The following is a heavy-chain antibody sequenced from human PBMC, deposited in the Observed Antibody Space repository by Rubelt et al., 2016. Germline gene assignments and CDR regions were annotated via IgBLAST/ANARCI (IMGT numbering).Heavy chain of an antibody. CDR2: IIPILGIA. V-gene: IGHV1-69*04. CDR3: ARDPPVTTSPHG. CDR1: GGTFSSYA. D-gene: IGHD4-17*01. Sequence: QVQLVQSGAEVKKPGSSVKVSCKASGGTFSSYAISWVRQAPGQGLEWMGRIIPILGIANYAQKFQGRVTITADKATSTAYMELSSLRSEDTAVYYCARDPPVTTSPHGWGQGTLVTVSS. J-gene: IGHJ4*02.